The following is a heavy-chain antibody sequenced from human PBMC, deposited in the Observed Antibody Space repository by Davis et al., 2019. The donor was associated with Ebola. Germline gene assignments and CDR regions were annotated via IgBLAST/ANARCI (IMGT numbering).Heavy chain of an antibody. CDR1: GFTFSSYS. CDR2: ISSSSSYI. CDR3: AKDWLFRGSVINPFDY. V-gene: IGHV3-21*01. J-gene: IGHJ4*02. D-gene: IGHD3-10*01. Sequence: GESLKISCAASGFTFSSYSMNWVRQAPGKGLEWVSSISSSSSYIYYADSVKGRFTISRDNSKNTLYLQMNSLRAEDTALYYCAKDWLFRGSVINPFDYWGQGSLVTVSS.